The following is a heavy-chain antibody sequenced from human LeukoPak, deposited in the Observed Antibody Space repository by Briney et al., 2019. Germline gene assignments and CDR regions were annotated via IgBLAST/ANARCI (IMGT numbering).Heavy chain of an antibody. Sequence: PGGSLRLSCAASGFTFSDYWMHWVRQAPGKGLVWVSHINADEDRAAYADSVKGRFTISRDNARNTLYLQMNSLRAEDTAVYYCVRNLAVAGTCFDSWGQGTLVTVSS. CDR3: VRNLAVAGTCFDS. V-gene: IGHV3-74*01. CDR2: INADEDRA. CDR1: GFTFSDYW. D-gene: IGHD6-19*01. J-gene: IGHJ4*02.